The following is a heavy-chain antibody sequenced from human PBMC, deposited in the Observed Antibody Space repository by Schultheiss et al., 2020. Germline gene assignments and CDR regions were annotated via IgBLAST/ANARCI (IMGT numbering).Heavy chain of an antibody. J-gene: IGHJ6*02. V-gene: IGHV1-8*01. D-gene: IGHD3-10*01. CDR1: GYTFTSYD. Sequence: ASVKVSCKASGYTFTSYDINWVRQATGQGLEWMGWMNPNSGNTGYAQKFQGRVTMTRNTSISTAYMELSSLRSEDTAVYYCARDLHYYGSGSLGNGMDVWGQGTTVTVS. CDR3: ARDLHYYGSGSLGNGMDV. CDR2: MNPNSGNT.